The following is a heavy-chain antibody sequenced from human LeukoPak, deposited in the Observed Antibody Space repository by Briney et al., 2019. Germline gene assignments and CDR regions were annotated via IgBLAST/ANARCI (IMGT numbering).Heavy chain of an antibody. CDR1: GGSFSGYY. D-gene: IGHD3-10*01. CDR3: ARDKGQYGSGTRGFTWFDP. V-gene: IGHV4-34*01. J-gene: IGHJ5*02. Sequence: SETLSLTCAVYGGSFSGYYWSWIRQPPGKGLEWIGEINHSGSTNYNPSLKSRVTISVDTSKYQFSLKLNSVTAADTAVYYCARDKGQYGSGTRGFTWFDPWGQGTLVTVSS. CDR2: INHSGST.